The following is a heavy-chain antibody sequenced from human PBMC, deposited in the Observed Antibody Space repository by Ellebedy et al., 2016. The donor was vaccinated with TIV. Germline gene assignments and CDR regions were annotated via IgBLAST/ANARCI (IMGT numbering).Heavy chain of an antibody. J-gene: IGHJ5*01. CDR1: GFTFSSYA. CDR2: ISGSGGST. Sequence: GESLKISCAASGFTFSSYAMNWVRQAPGKGLEWVSAISGSGGSTFYADSVKGRFTISRDNAKSYLYLQMNSLRAEDTAVYYCVRESYRNYTWGTTGFDSWGQGTLVTASS. CDR3: VRESYRNYTWGTTGFDS. D-gene: IGHD4-11*01. V-gene: IGHV3-23*01.